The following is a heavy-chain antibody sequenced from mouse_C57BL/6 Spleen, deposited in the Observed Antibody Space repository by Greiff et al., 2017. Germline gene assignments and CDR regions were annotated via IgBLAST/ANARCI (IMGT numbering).Heavy chain of an antibody. D-gene: IGHD2-5*01. V-gene: IGHV1-72*01. CDR3: DRCVVTYYYYAMDY. CDR2: IDPNSGGT. CDR1: GYTFTSYW. Sequence: VQLQQSGAELVKPGASVKLSCKASGYTFTSYWMHWVKQRPGRGLEWIGRIDPNSGGTKYNEKFKGKATLTVDKPSSTAYMQLSSLTSEDSAVYDCDRCVVTYYYYAMDYWGQGTSVTVSS. J-gene: IGHJ4*01.